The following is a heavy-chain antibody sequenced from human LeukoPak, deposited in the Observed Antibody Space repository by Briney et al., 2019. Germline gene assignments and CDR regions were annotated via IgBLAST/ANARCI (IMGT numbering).Heavy chain of an antibody. CDR2: IDYSGNT. CDR3: ARRPSFGWFDP. CDR1: GDFISRNGYY. D-gene: IGHD3-16*01. Sequence: SETLSLTCSVSGDFISRNGYYWVWIRKPPGQGLEWLGTIDYSGNTYYNPSLRSRVTVSIDTSKNHFSLKLNSVTAADTAVYYCARRPSFGWFDPWGQGTLVTVSS. J-gene: IGHJ5*02. V-gene: IGHV4-39*02.